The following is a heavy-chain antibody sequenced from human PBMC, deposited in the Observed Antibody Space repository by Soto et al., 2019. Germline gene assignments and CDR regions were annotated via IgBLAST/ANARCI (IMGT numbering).Heavy chain of an antibody. Sequence: RASVKVSCKASGGTFSSYAISWVRQAPGQGLEWMGGIIPIFGTANYAQKFQGRVTITADKSTSTAYMELSSLRSEDTAVYYCARGSRGDYPSRWGQGTLVTVSS. CDR3: ARGSRGDYPSR. V-gene: IGHV1-69*06. CDR1: GGTFSSYA. CDR2: IIPIFGTA. D-gene: IGHD4-17*01. J-gene: IGHJ4*02.